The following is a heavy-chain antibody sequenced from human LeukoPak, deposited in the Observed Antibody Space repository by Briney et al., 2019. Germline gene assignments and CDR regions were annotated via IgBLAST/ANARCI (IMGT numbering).Heavy chain of an antibody. J-gene: IGHJ4*02. D-gene: IGHD5-18*01. V-gene: IGHV3-48*04. Sequence: GGSLRLSCAASGFTFSSYSMNWVRQAPGKGLEGVSYIGSSSSTIYYADSVKGRFTISRDNAKNSLYLQMNSLRAEDTAVYYCARARGYNYGYVDYWGQGTLVTVSS. CDR1: GFTFSSYS. CDR3: ARARGYNYGYVDY. CDR2: IGSSSSTI.